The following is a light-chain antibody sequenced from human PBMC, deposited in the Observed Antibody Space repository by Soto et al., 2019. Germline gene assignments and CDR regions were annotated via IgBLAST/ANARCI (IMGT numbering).Light chain of an antibody. CDR3: TSYTSKATGV. V-gene: IGLV2-14*01. Sequence: QSALTQPASVSGSPGQSITISCTGTSSDVGGYNYVSWYQQHPGKAPKLIIYEVSTRPAGVSNRFSGSKSGNTASLTISGLQAEDEADYYCTSYTSKATGVFGTGTKLTVL. J-gene: IGLJ1*01. CDR2: EVS. CDR1: SSDVGGYNY.